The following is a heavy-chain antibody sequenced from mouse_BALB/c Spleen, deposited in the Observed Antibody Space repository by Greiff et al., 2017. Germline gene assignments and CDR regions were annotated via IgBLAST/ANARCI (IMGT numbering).Heavy chain of an antibody. CDR2: IYPGDGST. Sequence: QVQLKQSGPELVKPGASVKMSCKASGYTFTSYYIHWVKQRPGQGLEWIGWIYPGDGSTKYNEKFKGKTTLTADKSSSTAYMLLSSLTSEDSAIYFCARDYGSSYWGQGTTLTVSS. CDR1: GYTFTSYY. D-gene: IGHD1-1*01. V-gene: IGHV1S56*01. J-gene: IGHJ2*01. CDR3: ARDYGSSY.